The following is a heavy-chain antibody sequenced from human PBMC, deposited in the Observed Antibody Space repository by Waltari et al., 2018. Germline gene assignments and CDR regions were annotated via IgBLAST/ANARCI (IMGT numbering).Heavy chain of an antibody. J-gene: IGHJ2*01. V-gene: IGHV4-39*07. CDR3: ARFVIAATSGQHWYFDL. CDR1: GGSISSSSYY. D-gene: IGHD2-21*01. Sequence: QLQLQESGPGLVKPSETLSLTCPVSGGSISSSSYYWGWIRQPPGKGLEWIGSIYYSGSTYYNPSLKSRVTISVDTSKNQFSLKLSSVTAADTAVYYCARFVIAATSGQHWYFDLWGRGTLVTVCS. CDR2: IYYSGST.